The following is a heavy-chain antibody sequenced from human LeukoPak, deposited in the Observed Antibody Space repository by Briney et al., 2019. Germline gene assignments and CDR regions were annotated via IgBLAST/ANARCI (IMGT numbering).Heavy chain of an antibody. CDR1: GYSFTSFW. CDR3: ARNPIDCSSTSCPLPADWFDP. Sequence: GESLKISCKGSGYSFTSFWIGWVRQMPGKGLEWMGIIYPGDSDTRYSPSFQGQVTISADKSISTAYLQWSSLKASDTAMYYCARNPIDCSSTSCPLPADWFDPWRQGTLDTVSS. CDR2: IYPGDSDT. V-gene: IGHV5-51*03. D-gene: IGHD2-2*01. J-gene: IGHJ5*02.